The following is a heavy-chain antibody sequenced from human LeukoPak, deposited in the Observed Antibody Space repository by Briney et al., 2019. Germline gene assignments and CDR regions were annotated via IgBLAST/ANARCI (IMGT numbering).Heavy chain of an antibody. V-gene: IGHV4-59*01. CDR3: VGGLYSGRGGVDY. J-gene: IGHJ4*02. CDR1: GGSISSYY. D-gene: IGHD1-26*01. Sequence: SETLSLTCTVSGGSISSYYWSWIRQPPGKGLEWIGYIYYSGSTNYNPSLKSRVTISVDTSKNQFSLKLSSVTAADTAVYYCVGGLYSGRGGVDYWGQGTLVTVSS. CDR2: IYYSGST.